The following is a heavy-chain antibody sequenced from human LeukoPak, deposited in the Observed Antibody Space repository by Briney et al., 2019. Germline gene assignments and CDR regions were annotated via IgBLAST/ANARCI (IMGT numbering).Heavy chain of an antibody. J-gene: IGHJ6*02. Sequence: SETLSLTCSVSGGSLINYYWSWIRQPPGKGLEWIGFIYYSGSTDYNPSLKSRFTLSVDTSKNQFSLKLSSVTAADTAVYYCARRRIFWESRTWLDYGMDVWGQGTTVTVSS. CDR1: GGSLINYY. CDR3: ARRRIFWESRTWLDYGMDV. V-gene: IGHV4-59*08. D-gene: IGHD2-15*01. CDR2: IYYSGST.